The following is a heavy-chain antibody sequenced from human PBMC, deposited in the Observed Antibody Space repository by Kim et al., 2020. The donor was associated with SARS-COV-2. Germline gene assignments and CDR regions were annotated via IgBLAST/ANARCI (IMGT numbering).Heavy chain of an antibody. Sequence: SETLSLTCTVSGGSISSSSYYWGWIRQPPGKGLEWIGSIYYSGSTYYNPSLKSRVTISVDTSKNQFSLKLSSVTAADTAVYYCARLPMRMVRGAGSGYWGQGTLVTVSS. V-gene: IGHV4-39*01. CDR3: ARLPMRMVRGAGSGY. CDR1: GGSISSSSYY. J-gene: IGHJ4*02. CDR2: IYYSGST. D-gene: IGHD3-10*01.